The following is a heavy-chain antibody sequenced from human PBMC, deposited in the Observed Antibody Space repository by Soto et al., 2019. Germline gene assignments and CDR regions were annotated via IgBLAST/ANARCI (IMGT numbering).Heavy chain of an antibody. CDR2: MNPNSGKT. CDR3: ARGHYYGSGSYYNYYFDY. V-gene: IGHV1-8*01. J-gene: IGHJ4*02. Sequence: QVQLVQSGAEVKKPGASVKVSCKASGYTFTSYDINWVRQATGQGLEWMGWMNPNSGKTGYAQKFQGRVTMTRNTSISTAYMELSSLRSEDTAVYYCARGHYYGSGSYYNYYFDYWGQGTLVTVSS. CDR1: GYTFTSYD. D-gene: IGHD3-10*01.